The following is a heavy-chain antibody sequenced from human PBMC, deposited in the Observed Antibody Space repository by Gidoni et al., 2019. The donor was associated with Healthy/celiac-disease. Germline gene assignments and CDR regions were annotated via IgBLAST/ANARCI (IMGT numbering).Heavy chain of an antibody. V-gene: IGHV1-69*04. CDR2: IIPIFSIA. D-gene: IGHD3-16*02. CDR3: ARSPANDYVWGSYRPFDY. CDR1: GGSFSSYA. Sequence: QVQLVQSGAEVKKPGSSVNVPCNASGGSFSSYAISWVRQAPGQGLEWMGRIIPIFSIANYAQKFQGRVTITADKSTSTAYMELSSLRSEDTAVYYCARSPANDYVWGSYRPFDYGGQGTLVTVSS. J-gene: IGHJ4*02.